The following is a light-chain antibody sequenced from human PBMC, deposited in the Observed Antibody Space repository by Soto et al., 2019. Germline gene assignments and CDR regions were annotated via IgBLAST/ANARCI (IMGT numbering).Light chain of an antibody. Sequence: PGERVTLSCRASQSVSSSYLTWYQQKPGQAPRLLIYGASTRATSIPARFSGSGSGTDFTLTISSLQPEDFAVYYCQQDYNLPWTFGQGTKVGIK. J-gene: IGKJ1*01. V-gene: IGKV3D-7*01. CDR1: QSVSSSY. CDR2: GAS. CDR3: QQDYNLPWT.